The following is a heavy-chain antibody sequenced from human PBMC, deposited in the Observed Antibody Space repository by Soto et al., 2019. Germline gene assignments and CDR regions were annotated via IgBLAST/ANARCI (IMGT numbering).Heavy chain of an antibody. CDR1: GGTFSSYA. CDR3: ARGGDIVVVVAERGMDV. D-gene: IGHD2-15*01. J-gene: IGHJ6*02. CDR2: IIPIFGTA. Sequence: QVPLVQSGAEVKKPGSSVKVSCKASGGTFSSYAISWVRQAPGQGLEWMGGIIPIFGTANYAQKFQGRVTITADESTSTAYMELSSLRSEDTAVYYCARGGDIVVVVAERGMDVWGQGTTVTVSS. V-gene: IGHV1-69*01.